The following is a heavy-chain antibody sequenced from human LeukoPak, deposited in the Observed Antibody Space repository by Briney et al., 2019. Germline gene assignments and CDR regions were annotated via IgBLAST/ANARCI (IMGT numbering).Heavy chain of an antibody. V-gene: IGHV4-59*01. CDR3: ARGRKINVY. CDR1: GGSINIYY. J-gene: IGHJ4*02. CDR2: ICYSVST. Sequence: LESLSLTCTVSGGSINIYYWSWIRQPPGKGLECIGYICYSVSTNFNTSLKSRVTISVDTPKNQASQKLNTVTAADMAVYYCARGRKINVYWGQGTLVTVSS.